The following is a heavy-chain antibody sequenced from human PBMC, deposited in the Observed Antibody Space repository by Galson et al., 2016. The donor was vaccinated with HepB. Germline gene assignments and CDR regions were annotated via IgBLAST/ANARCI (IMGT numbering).Heavy chain of an antibody. D-gene: IGHD1-26*01. V-gene: IGHV1-24*01. J-gene: IGHJ6*02. Sequence: SCKVSGYTLTELSMHWVRQAPGKGLEWMGGFDPEDVETIYAQKFQGRVTMTEDTSTDTAYMELSSLRSEDTAVYYCATHSGGTYYTYYGMDVWGQGTTVTVSS. CDR3: ATHSGGTYYTYYGMDV. CDR1: GYTLTELS. CDR2: FDPEDVET.